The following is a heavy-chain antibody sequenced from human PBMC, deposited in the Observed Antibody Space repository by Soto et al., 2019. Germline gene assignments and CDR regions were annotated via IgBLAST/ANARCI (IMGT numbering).Heavy chain of an antibody. CDR2: ILYDGSNK. Sequence: GGSLRLSCAASGFTFSNYGMHWVRQTPGKGLEWVALILYDGSNKYYADSVKGRFTISRDNSKNTLYLRVSSPRAEDTAVYYCAKSRDAYNFYFYYGMDVWGQGTKVTVTS. CDR1: GFTFSNYG. D-gene: IGHD2-2*01. CDR3: AKSRDAYNFYFYYGMDV. V-gene: IGHV3-30*18. J-gene: IGHJ6*02.